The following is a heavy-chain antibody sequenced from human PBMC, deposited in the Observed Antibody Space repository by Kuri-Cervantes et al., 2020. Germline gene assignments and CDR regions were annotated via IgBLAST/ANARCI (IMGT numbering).Heavy chain of an antibody. J-gene: IGHJ5*02. CDR1: GFTFSSYS. CDR2: ISSSSSYI. D-gene: IGHD3-22*01. CDR3: AKGNYYYDSSGYYYGWFDP. Sequence: ETLSLTCAASGFTFSSYSMNWVRQAPGKGLEWVSSISSSSSYIYYADSVKGRFTISRDNAKNSLYLQMNSLRAEDTAVYYCAKGNYYYDSSGYYYGWFDPWGQGTLVTVSS. V-gene: IGHV3-21*01.